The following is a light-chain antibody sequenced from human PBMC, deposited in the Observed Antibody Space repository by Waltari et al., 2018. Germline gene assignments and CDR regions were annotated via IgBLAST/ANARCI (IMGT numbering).Light chain of an antibody. CDR1: QSVLFSSNNKNY. Sequence: DIVMTQSPDSLAVSLGERATIHCKSSQSVLFSSNNKNYLAWYQQKPGQPPKLLIYWASSREAGVPDRFSGRGSGTDFTLTISSLEAEDVAVYYCQQYRITPLTFGQGTRLEIK. V-gene: IGKV4-1*01. J-gene: IGKJ5*01. CDR3: QQYRITPLT. CDR2: WAS.